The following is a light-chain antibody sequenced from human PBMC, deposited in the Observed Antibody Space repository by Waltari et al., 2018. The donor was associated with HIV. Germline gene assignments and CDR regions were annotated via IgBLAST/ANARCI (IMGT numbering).Light chain of an antibody. Sequence: QAGLAQPPSVSADLDLTAKLTRRGHEHKVGSQGAAWLQHHQGHPPKLLTYRNDGRPSGVSDRFSASRSGDTASLIISGLQPEDEADYYCLAWDTAFSGWVFGSGTHLIV. CDR2: RND. V-gene: IGLV10-54*04. CDR1: EHKVGSQG. CDR3: LAWDTAFSGWV. J-gene: IGLJ3*02.